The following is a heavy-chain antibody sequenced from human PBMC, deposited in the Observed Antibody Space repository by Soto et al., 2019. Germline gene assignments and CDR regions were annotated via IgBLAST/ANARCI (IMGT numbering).Heavy chain of an antibody. J-gene: IGHJ5*02. D-gene: IGHD3-22*01. CDR3: ARHTLQEEGDFYDSSGYSTLSNWFDP. CDR2: IYYSGST. V-gene: IGHV4-59*08. CDR1: GGSISSYC. Sequence: PPETLSLTCTVSGGSISSYCWSWIRQPPGKGLEWIGYIYYSGSTNYNPSLKSRVTISVDTSKDQFSLRLSSVTAADTPVYYCARHTLQEEGDFYDSSGYSTLSNWFDPWGHGTLVTVSS.